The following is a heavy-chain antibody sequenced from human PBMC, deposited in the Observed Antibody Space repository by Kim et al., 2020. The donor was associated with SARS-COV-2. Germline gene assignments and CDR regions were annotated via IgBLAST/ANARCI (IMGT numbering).Heavy chain of an antibody. CDR2: ISGSGGRT. V-gene: IGHV3-23*01. Sequence: GGSLRLSCAASGFTFSSYAMSWVRQAPGKGLEWVSAISGSGGRTYYADSVKGRFTISRDNSKNTLYLQMNSLRAEDTAVYYCAKDLFPRGGSGDYWGQGTLVTVSS. J-gene: IGHJ4*02. CDR1: GFTFSSYA. D-gene: IGHD3-10*01. CDR3: AKDLFPRGGSGDY.